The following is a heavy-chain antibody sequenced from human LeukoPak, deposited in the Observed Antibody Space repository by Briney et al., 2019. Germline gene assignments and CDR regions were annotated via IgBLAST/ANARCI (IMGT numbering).Heavy chain of an antibody. CDR1: GYTFTSYD. V-gene: IGHV1-69*13. CDR2: IIPIFGTA. Sequence: SVKVSCKASGYTFTSYDINWVRQATGQGLEWMGGIIPIFGTANYAQKFQGRVTITADESTSTAYMELSSLRSEDTAVYYCARDLGGSSSTFFDYWGQGTLVTVSS. CDR3: ARDLGGSSSTFFDY. D-gene: IGHD6-13*01. J-gene: IGHJ4*02.